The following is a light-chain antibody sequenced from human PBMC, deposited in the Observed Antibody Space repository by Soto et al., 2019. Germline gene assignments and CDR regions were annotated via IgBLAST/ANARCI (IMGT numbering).Light chain of an antibody. CDR3: QQYGSPLT. CDR2: GAS. J-gene: IGKJ4*01. CDR1: QSVSSNK. V-gene: IGKV3-20*01. Sequence: ETVLTQSPATVSLSPGDRATLPCRASQSVSSNKLAWYQQKPGQAPRLLIYGASSRATGIPDRFSGSGSGTDFTLTISRLEPEDFAVYYCQQYGSPLTFGGGTRWIS.